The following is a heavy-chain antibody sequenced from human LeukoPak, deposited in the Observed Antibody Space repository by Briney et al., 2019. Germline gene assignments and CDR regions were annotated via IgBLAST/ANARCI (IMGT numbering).Heavy chain of an antibody. J-gene: IGHJ4*02. CDR2: ISTTGST. V-gene: IGHV4-4*07. CDR3: AREVEMATQFDY. CDR1: GGSIGTHY. Sequence: SETLSLTCTVSGGSIGTHYWSWIRQPAGKGLEWIGRISTTGSTNYNPSLKSRVTMSIDTSKNQFSLKLSSVTAADTAVYYCAREVEMATQFDYWGQGTLVTVSS. D-gene: IGHD5-24*01.